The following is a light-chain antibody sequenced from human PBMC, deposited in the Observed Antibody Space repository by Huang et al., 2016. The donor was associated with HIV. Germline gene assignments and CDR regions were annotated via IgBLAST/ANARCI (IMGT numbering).Light chain of an antibody. CDR2: AKS. CDR1: QYISSY. J-gene: IGKJ5*01. V-gene: IGKV1-12*01. Sequence: DIQMTQSPSSVSASVGERVTITCRASQYISSYVAWYQQKPGKAPKLLIYAKSTLQSGVPSRFSGSSSGTEFTLTISSLQPEDFATYYCQQTDRFSITFGQGTRLEIK. CDR3: QQTDRFSIT.